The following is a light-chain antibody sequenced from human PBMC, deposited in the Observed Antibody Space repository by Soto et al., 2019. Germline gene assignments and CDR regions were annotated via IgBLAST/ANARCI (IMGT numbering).Light chain of an antibody. CDR3: QQYYSYPQYT. V-gene: IGKV1-8*01. J-gene: IGKJ2*01. CDR2: AAS. CDR1: QGISSY. Sequence: AIRMTQSPSSFSASTGDRVTITCRASQGISSYLAWYQQKPGKAPKLLIYAASTLQSGVPSRFSGSGSGTDFTLTISCLQSEDFATYYGQQYYSYPQYTFGPGDQAGDQT.